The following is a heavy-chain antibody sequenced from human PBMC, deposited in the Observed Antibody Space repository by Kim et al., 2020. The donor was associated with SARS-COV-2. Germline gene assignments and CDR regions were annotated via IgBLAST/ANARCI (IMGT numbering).Heavy chain of an antibody. Sequence: SVKVSCKASGGTFSSYAISWVRQAPGQGLEWMGGIIPIFGTANYAQKFQGRVTITADESTSTAYMELSSLRSEDTAVYYCARGCRGYSISPPPLNYYYYYGMDVWGQGTTVTVSS. J-gene: IGHJ6*02. CDR1: GGTFSSYA. CDR3: ARGCRGYSISPPPLNYYYYYGMDV. CDR2: IIPIFGTA. V-gene: IGHV1-69*13. D-gene: IGHD5-18*01.